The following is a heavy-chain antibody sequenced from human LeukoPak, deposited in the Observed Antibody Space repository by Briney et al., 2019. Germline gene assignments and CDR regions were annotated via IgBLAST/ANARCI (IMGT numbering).Heavy chain of an antibody. D-gene: IGHD1-7*01. CDR3: ARDLVRVMAGTTSGY. Sequence: GGSLRLSCAASGFTFSSYEMNWVRQAPGKGLEWVSYISRSGSTIYYADSVKGRFTISRDNAKNSLYLQMNSLRAEDTAVYYCARDLVRVMAGTTSGYWGQGTLVTVSS. V-gene: IGHV3-48*03. CDR1: GFTFSSYE. CDR2: ISRSGSTI. J-gene: IGHJ4*02.